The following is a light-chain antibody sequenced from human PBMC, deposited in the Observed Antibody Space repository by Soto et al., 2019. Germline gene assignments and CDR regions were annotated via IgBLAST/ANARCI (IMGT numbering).Light chain of an antibody. V-gene: IGLV2-8*01. Sequence: QSALTQPPSASGSPGQSVTISCTGTSSDVGGYNYGSWYQHHPGKAPKLMIYEVIKRPSGVPDPFSGSKAGNTASLTVSGLQAEDEADYYCSSYAGSNAYVFGTGTKLTVL. CDR1: SSDVGGYNY. CDR2: EVI. CDR3: SSYAGSNAYV. J-gene: IGLJ1*01.